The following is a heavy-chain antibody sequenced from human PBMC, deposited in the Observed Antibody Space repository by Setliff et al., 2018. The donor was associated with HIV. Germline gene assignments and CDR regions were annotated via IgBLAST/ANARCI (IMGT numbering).Heavy chain of an antibody. CDR2: IYTSGST. CDR1: SGSFSGYY. V-gene: IGHV4-4*09. Sequence: NPSETLSLTCAVYSGSFSGYYWSWIRQPPGKGLEWIGYIYTSGSTNYNPALKSRVTISIDMSENQFSLKLSSVTAADTAVYYCARQVTGNTKVRHFDYWGQGTLVTVSS. J-gene: IGHJ4*02. D-gene: IGHD1-7*01. CDR3: ARQVTGNTKVRHFDY.